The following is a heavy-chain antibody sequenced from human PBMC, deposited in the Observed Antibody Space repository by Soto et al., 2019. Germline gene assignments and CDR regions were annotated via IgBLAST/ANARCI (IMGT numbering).Heavy chain of an antibody. CDR2: IDPRDSYT. Sequence: GESLKISCKGSGNNFTNYWINWVRQMPGKGLEWMGRIDPRDSYTNYSPSFQGHVTISADKSISTAYLQWSSLKAPDTAMYYCARLLDDSSGYYLDYWVQGTPVTVSS. CDR1: GNNFTNYW. J-gene: IGHJ4*02. D-gene: IGHD3-22*01. V-gene: IGHV5-10-1*01. CDR3: ARLLDDSSGYYLDY.